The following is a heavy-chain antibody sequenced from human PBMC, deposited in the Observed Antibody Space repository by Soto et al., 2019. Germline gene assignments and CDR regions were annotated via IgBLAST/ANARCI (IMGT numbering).Heavy chain of an antibody. CDR3: ARDLYYDFWGGYHDYYYYGMDV. CDR2: IIPIFGTA. Sequence: QVQLVQAGAEVKKPGSSVKVSCKASGGTISSYAISWVRQAPGQGLEWMGGIIPIFGTANYAQKFQGKVTITADKSTSTASMEQSSLISEDTAVYYCARDLYYDFWGGYHDYYYYGMDVWGQGTTVTVSS. V-gene: IGHV1-69*06. D-gene: IGHD3-3*01. J-gene: IGHJ6*02. CDR1: GGTISSYA.